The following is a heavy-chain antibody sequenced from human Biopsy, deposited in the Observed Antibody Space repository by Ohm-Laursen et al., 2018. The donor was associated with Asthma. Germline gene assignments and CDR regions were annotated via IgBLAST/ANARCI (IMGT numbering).Heavy chain of an antibody. CDR2: ISSVFGTT. CDR3: ARKAGSCISRTCYSLDF. J-gene: IGHJ4*02. V-gene: IGHV1-69*13. Sequence: SVKVSCKSLGGTFNTYVIGWVRQAPGQGLEWMGGISSVFGTTTYPQKFQDRVTITADDSTCTVYMELSSLRSEDTAVYYCARKAGSCISRTCYSLDFWGQGTLVTVSS. CDR1: GGTFNTYV. D-gene: IGHD2-2*01.